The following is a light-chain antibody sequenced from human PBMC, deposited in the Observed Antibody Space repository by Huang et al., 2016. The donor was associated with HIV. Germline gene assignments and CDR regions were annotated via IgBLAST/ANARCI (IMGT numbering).Light chain of an antibody. Sequence: DIQMTQSPSSLSASVGDRVSITCQASQDISKYLNWYQQKPGKAPKLLIVDASNLETGVPSRFSGSGSGTDFTFTISSLQPEDIATYYCQQYNDLPPLTFGGGTKVEIK. CDR1: QDISKY. V-gene: IGKV1-33*01. CDR3: QQYNDLPPLT. J-gene: IGKJ4*01. CDR2: DAS.